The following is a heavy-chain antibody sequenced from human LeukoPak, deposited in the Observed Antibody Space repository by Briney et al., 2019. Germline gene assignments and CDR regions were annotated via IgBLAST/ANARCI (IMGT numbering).Heavy chain of an antibody. V-gene: IGHV1-69*13. CDR2: IIPIFGTA. CDR1: GGTFSSYA. CDR3: ARNHIVVVTASLDP. D-gene: IGHD2-21*02. J-gene: IGHJ5*02. Sequence: SVKVSCKASGGTFSSYAISWVRQAPGQGLEWMGGIIPIFGTANYAQKFQGRVTITAGESTSTAYMELSSLRSEDTAVYYCARNHIVVVTASLDPWGQGTLVTVSS.